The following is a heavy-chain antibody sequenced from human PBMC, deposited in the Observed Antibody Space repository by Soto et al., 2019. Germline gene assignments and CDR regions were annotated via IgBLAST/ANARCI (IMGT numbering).Heavy chain of an antibody. D-gene: IGHD2-15*01. CDR2: ISWRSGSI. J-gene: IGHJ4*02. V-gene: IGHV3-9*01. Sequence: LRLSCAASGFTLDDYAMHWVRQAPGKGLEWVSGISWRSGSIGYADSVKGRFTISRDNAKNSPFLQMNSLRAEDTAFYYCAKGDRSTRQPLQGFDDCGQGTLVTV. CDR1: GFTLDDYA. CDR3: AKGDRSTRQPLQGFDD.